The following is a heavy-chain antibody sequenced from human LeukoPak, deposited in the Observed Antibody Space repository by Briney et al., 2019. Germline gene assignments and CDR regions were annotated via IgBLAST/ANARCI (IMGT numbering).Heavy chain of an antibody. Sequence: SETLSLTCTVSGYSITSTYCWGWIRQPPGKGLEWIGSICHSGSTYYNPSLESRVTISIDTSKNQFSLRLSSVTAADTAVYYCARQVYSSSWSYYFEYWGQGILVTVSS. CDR3: ARQVYSSSWSYYFEY. CDR1: GYSITSTYC. CDR2: ICHSGST. V-gene: IGHV4-38-2*02. D-gene: IGHD6-13*01. J-gene: IGHJ4*02.